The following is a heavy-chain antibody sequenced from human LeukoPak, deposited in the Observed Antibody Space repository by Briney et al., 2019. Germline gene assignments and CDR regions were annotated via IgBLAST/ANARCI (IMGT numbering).Heavy chain of an antibody. V-gene: IGHV3-48*02. CDR1: LFTFSTDS. J-gene: IGHJ4*02. CDR3: ARLATVTTLDSDC. CDR2: ISSSSSAI. D-gene: IGHD4-17*01. Sequence: GGSLRLSCAAALFTFSTDSINGLRQAPGKGLEWLSYISSSSSAIYYADSVKGRFTISRDNAKNSLYLQMNSLRDEDTAVYYCARLATVTTLDSDCWGQGTLVTVSS.